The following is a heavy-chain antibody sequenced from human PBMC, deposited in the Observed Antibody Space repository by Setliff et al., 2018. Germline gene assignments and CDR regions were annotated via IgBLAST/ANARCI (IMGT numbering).Heavy chain of an antibody. Sequence: PGGSLRLSCAASGFTLSYYWMSWVRQAPGKGLEWVANIQQDGSEKYHVDSVMGRFTISRDNAKNTLYLQMNSLRAEDTAVYYCARARYCSSTSCYYYYYMDVWGKGTTVTVSS. CDR1: GFTLSYYW. V-gene: IGHV3-7*01. J-gene: IGHJ6*03. D-gene: IGHD2-2*01. CDR2: IQQDGSEK. CDR3: ARARYCSSTSCYYYYYMDV.